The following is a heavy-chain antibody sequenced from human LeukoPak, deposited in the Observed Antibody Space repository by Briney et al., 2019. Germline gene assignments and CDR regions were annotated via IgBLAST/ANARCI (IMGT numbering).Heavy chain of an antibody. V-gene: IGHV3-9*01. CDR3: AKDSAVTAIGLFDY. D-gene: IGHD2-21*02. CDR1: GFTFDDFA. CDR2: ISWNSGTI. Sequence: PGRSLRLSCAASGFTFDDFATHWVRQAPGKGLEWVSGISWNSGTIDYADSVKGRFTLSRDNAKSSLYLQMNSLRAEDTALYYCAKDSAVTAIGLFDYWGQGTLVTVSS. J-gene: IGHJ4*02.